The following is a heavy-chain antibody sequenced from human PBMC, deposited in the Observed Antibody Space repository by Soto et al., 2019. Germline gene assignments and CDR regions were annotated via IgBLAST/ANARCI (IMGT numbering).Heavy chain of an antibody. V-gene: IGHV1-46*01. Sequence: QVQLVQSGAEVKKPGASVKVSCKASGYTFTSYNMHWVRQAPGQGLEWVGMINPLGFSTTYAQKFRGRCTMTRDTSTRTFYMELTNLRSDATAVYYCARAAGRFGELYWFAPWGQGTLFTVSP. CDR1: GYTFTSYN. D-gene: IGHD3-10*01. CDR2: INPLGFST. J-gene: IGHJ5*02. CDR3: ARAAGRFGELYWFAP.